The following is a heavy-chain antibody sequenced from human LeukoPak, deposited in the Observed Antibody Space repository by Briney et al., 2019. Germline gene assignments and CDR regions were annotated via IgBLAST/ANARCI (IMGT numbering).Heavy chain of an antibody. D-gene: IGHD2-8*02. CDR1: GFTFSNHA. V-gene: IGHV3-23*01. Sequence: GGSLRLSCVASGFTFSNHAMTWVRQAPGKGLGWVSAISADAVDTFYAPSVKGRFTISRDNSKNTMYLQINSLRAEDTAIYYCAKDVWWSVSWGQGTLVTVSS. CDR3: AKDVWWSVS. J-gene: IGHJ5*02. CDR2: ISADAVDT.